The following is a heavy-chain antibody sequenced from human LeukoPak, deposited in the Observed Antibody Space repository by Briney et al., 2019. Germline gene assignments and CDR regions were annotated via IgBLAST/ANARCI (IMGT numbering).Heavy chain of an antibody. CDR3: AKDRSGSWAIDY. CDR2: ITHEGSTK. CDR1: GFTFSSYA. D-gene: IGHD6-13*01. V-gene: IGHV3-30*18. Sequence: PGGSLRLSCAASGFTFSSYAMHWASQAPAKGLEWVAVITHEGSTKYYADSVKGRFTISRDNSESTLYLQMNSLSAEDTAVYYCAKDRSGSWAIDYWGQGTQVTISS. J-gene: IGHJ4*02.